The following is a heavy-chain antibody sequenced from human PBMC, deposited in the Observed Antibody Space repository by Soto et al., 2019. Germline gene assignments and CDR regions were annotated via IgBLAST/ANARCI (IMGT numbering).Heavy chain of an antibody. D-gene: IGHD3-22*01. CDR1: GGSISSYY. CDR3: ARDSNYYDSSGYLTRLFDP. V-gene: IGHV4-4*07. Sequence: PSETLSLTCTVSGGSISSYYWSWTRQPAGKGLEWIGRIYTSGSTNYNPSLKSRVTMSVDTSKNQFSLKLSSVTAADTAVYYCARDSNYYDSSGYLTRLFDPWGQGTLVTVSS. J-gene: IGHJ5*02. CDR2: IYTSGST.